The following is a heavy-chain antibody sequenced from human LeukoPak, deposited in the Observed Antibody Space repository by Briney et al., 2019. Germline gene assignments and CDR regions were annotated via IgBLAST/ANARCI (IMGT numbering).Heavy chain of an antibody. Sequence: GGSLRLSCAASGFTFSSYAMSWLRQAPGKGLEWVSSISGSDGSTYCADSVKGRFTISRDNSKNTLYLQINSLRAEDTAVYYCAKDDRMLRGQFYYSYGMDVWGKGTTVTVSS. CDR3: AKDDRMLRGQFYYSYGMDV. V-gene: IGHV3-23*01. CDR1: GFTFSSYA. J-gene: IGHJ6*04. D-gene: IGHD3-10*01. CDR2: ISGSDGST.